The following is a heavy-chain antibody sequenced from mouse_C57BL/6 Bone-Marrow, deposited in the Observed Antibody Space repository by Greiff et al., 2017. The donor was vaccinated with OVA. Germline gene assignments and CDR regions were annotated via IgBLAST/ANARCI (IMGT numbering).Heavy chain of an antibody. CDR3: ARHYYFDY. J-gene: IGHJ2*01. V-gene: IGHV5-6*01. Sequence: EVQLQESGGDLVKPGGSLKLCAASGFTFSSYGMSWVRQTPDKRLEWVATISSGGSYTYYPDSVKGRFTISRDNAKNTLYLQMSSLKSEDTAMYYCARHYYFDYWGQGTTLTVSS. CDR2: ISSGGSYT. CDR1: GFTFSSYG.